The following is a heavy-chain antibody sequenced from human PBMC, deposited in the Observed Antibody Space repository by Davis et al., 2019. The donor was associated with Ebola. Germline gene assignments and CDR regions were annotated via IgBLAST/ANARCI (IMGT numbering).Heavy chain of an antibody. V-gene: IGHV3-66*04. CDR2: LYSGGST. J-gene: IGHJ3*01. CDR1: GFTFRTYA. CDR3: ATPLVGDAFGV. D-gene: IGHD3-3*01. Sequence: GESLKISCAASGFTFRTYAMTWACQAPAKGLEWLSVLYSGGSTFYADSVKGRFTIFSDNSMDTVHLDMTSLRVEDTAVYFCATPLVGDAFGVWGQGTTVTVSS.